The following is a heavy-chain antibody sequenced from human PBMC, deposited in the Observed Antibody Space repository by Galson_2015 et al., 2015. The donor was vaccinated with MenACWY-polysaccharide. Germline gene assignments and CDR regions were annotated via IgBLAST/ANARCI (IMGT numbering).Heavy chain of an antibody. D-gene: IGHD2-2*01. CDR2: IIPMARTK. CDR1: GGSFRDYA. Sequence: SVKVSCKVSGGSFRDYAITWVRQALGQGLEWMGRIIPMARTKNYAQKVQGRVTITADTSRTTVYMELSSLRIEDTAVYYCARVGCSGISCFLEYWGQGSPVTVSS. V-gene: IGHV1-69*04. J-gene: IGHJ4*02. CDR3: ARVGCSGISCFLEY.